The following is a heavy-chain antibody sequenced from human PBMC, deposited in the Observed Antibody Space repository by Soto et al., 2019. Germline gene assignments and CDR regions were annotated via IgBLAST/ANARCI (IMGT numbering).Heavy chain of an antibody. CDR1: GDSVSSNTAA. D-gene: IGHD2-15*01. V-gene: IGHV6-1*01. J-gene: IGHJ4*02. Sequence: SQTLSLTCAISGDSVSSNTAAWNWIRSSPSRGLEWLGRTYYRSNWRHDYAVSVKSRITVNPDTSKNHFSLQLNSVTPDDTAVYDCARGGAGSGCVLWGQGSRFTVSS. CDR3: ARGGAGSGCVL. CDR2: TYYRSNWRH.